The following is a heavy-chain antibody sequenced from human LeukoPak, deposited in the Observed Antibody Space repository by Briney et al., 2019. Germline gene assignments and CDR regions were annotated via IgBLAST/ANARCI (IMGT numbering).Heavy chain of an antibody. J-gene: IGHJ4*02. Sequence: GGSLRLSCAASGFTFDDYAMHWVRQAPGKGLEWVSGISWNSGSIGYADSVRGRFTISRDNAKNSLYLQMNSLRAEDTALYYCAKDWHYDSSAFDYWGQGTLVTVPS. CDR2: ISWNSGSI. CDR1: GFTFDDYA. CDR3: AKDWHYDSSAFDY. V-gene: IGHV3-9*01. D-gene: IGHD3-22*01.